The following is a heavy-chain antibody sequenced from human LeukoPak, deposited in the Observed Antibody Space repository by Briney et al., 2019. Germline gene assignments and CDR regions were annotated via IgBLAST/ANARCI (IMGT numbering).Heavy chain of an antibody. V-gene: IGHV4-59*01. D-gene: IGHD3-10*01. Sequence: SETLSLTCTVSGGSISSYYRSWIRQPPGKGLEWIGYIYYSGSTNYNPSLKSRVTISVDTSKNQFSLKLSSVTAADTAVYYCAREGPGYDAFDIWGQGTMVTVSS. CDR3: AREGPGYDAFDI. CDR2: IYYSGST. J-gene: IGHJ3*02. CDR1: GGSISSYY.